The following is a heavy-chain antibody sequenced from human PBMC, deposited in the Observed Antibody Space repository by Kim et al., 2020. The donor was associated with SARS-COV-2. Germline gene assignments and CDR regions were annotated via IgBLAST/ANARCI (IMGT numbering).Heavy chain of an antibody. V-gene: IGHV4-38-2*02. CDR1: GYSISSGYY. CDR3: ARGHSFDY. Sequence: SETLSLTCTVSGYSISSGYYWGWIRQPPGKGLEWIGSIYHSGSTYYNPSLKSRVTISVDTSKNQFSLKLSSVTAADTAVYYCARGHSFDYWGQGTLVTVSS. D-gene: IGHD4-4*01. CDR2: IYHSGST. J-gene: IGHJ4*02.